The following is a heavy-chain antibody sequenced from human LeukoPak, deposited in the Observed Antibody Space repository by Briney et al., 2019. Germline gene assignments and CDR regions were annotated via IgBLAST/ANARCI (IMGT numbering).Heavy chain of an antibody. CDR2: IYYSGGT. Sequence: SETLSLTCTVSGGSISSSSYYWGWIRQPPGKGLEWIGRIYYSGGTYYNPSLKSRVTISVYTSKNQFSLKQSSVTAADTAVYYCARHVGGFHHSWFDPWGQGTLVTVSS. CDR1: GGSISSSSYY. V-gene: IGHV4-39*01. CDR3: ARHVGGFHHSWFDP. D-gene: IGHD2-21*01. J-gene: IGHJ5*02.